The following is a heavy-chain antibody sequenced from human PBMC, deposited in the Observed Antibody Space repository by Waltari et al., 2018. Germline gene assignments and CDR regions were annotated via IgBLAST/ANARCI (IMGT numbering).Heavy chain of an antibody. CDR2: MQYRGST. CDR3: GRIAFGDDGGYFQH. V-gene: IGHV4-39*01. J-gene: IGHJ1*01. Sequence: QLQLQESGPGLVKPSETLSLTCTVSGCSISTNYTWGWIRQPPGKGLEWMGNMQYRGSTFYNPSLKSRVTISLDTSKNQFSLRLSSVGAADTAVYFCGRIAFGDDGGYFQHWGQGTLVTVSS. CDR1: GCSISTNYT. D-gene: IGHD4-17*01.